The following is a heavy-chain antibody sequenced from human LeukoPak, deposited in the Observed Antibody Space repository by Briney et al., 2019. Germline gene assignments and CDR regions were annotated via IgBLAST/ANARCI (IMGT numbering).Heavy chain of an antibody. Sequence: SETLSLTYTVSGGSVTSGTSYWSWIRQPPGKGLEWIGYISHSGSTYSNPSLKSRVTISVDRSKNQFSLKLSSVTVADTAVYYCARGIVGPTFDYWGQGTLVTVSS. CDR1: GGSVTSGTSY. J-gene: IGHJ4*02. CDR2: ISHSGST. V-gene: IGHV4-30-2*01. D-gene: IGHD1-26*01. CDR3: ARGIVGPTFDY.